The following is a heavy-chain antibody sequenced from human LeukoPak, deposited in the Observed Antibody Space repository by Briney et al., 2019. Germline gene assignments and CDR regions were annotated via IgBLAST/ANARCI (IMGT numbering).Heavy chain of an antibody. CDR3: ARDVPLDS. Sequence: ETLSLTCTVSGGSISSGGYYWSWIRQHPGKGLEWVSIIYSGGSVYYADYAKGRFTISRDTSENTVYLQMNSLRTEDTAVYYCARDVPLDSWGQGTLVTVSS. J-gene: IGHJ5*01. CDR1: GGSISSGGYY. V-gene: IGHV3-53*05. CDR2: IYSGGSV.